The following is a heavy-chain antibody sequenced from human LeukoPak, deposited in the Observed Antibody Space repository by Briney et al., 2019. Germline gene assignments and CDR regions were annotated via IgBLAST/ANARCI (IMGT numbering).Heavy chain of an antibody. Sequence: SQTLSLTCAISGDSVSSNSAAWNWIRQSPSRGLEWLGRTYYRSKWYNDYAVSVKSRITTNPDTSKNQFSLQLNSVTPEDTAVYYCARDRGRQQLEYYYYYGMDVWGQGTTVTVSS. CDR3: ARDRGRQQLEYYYYYGMDV. CDR2: TYYRSKWYN. D-gene: IGHD6-13*01. CDR1: GDSVSSNSAA. V-gene: IGHV6-1*01. J-gene: IGHJ6*02.